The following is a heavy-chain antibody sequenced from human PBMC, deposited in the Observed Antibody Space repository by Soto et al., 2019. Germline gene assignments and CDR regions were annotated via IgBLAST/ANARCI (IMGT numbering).Heavy chain of an antibody. D-gene: IGHD1-1*01. CDR2: VYATGTS. CDR1: GGSMSKFY. Sequence: QVQVQESGPGLVKPSETLSITCSVSGGSMSKFYWSWIRKTAGKGLEWMGRVYATGTSDYNPSLWSRIAMSVDISKKTFSLRLRPVTAADTGVYYCVRDVSTTLRDCFDPWGQGILVTVSS. J-gene: IGHJ5*02. CDR3: VRDVSTTLRDCFDP. V-gene: IGHV4-4*07.